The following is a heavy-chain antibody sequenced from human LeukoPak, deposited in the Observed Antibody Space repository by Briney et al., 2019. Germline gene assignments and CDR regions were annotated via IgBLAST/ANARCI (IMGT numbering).Heavy chain of an antibody. D-gene: IGHD3-9*01. CDR3: AKAHTTSLLTAYYCFDD. J-gene: IGHJ4*02. Sequence: GGSLRLSCAASGFTFSSYWMHWVRQAPGKGLVWVSRINSDGSSTSYADSVKGRFTISRDNFNNTLYLQMNSLSADDTAVYYCAKAHTTSLLTAYYCFDDWGQGTLVTVSS. CDR1: GFTFSSYW. V-gene: IGHV3-74*01. CDR2: INSDGSST.